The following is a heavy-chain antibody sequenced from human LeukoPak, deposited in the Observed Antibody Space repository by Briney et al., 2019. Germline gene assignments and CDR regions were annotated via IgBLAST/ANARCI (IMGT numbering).Heavy chain of an antibody. D-gene: IGHD1-26*01. Sequence: GGSLRLSCAASGFTFSSYSMNWVRQAPGKGLEWVSSISSSSSYIYYADSVKGRFTISRDNAKNSLYLQMNSLRAEDTAVYYCARWEYYSGIYYSPILWGQGTLVTVSS. J-gene: IGHJ4*02. V-gene: IGHV3-21*01. CDR3: ARWEYYSGIYYSPIL. CDR1: GFTFSSYS. CDR2: ISSSSSYI.